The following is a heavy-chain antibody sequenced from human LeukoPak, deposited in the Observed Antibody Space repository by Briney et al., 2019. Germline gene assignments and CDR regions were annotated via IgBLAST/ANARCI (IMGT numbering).Heavy chain of an antibody. D-gene: IGHD2-15*01. CDR3: ARHGVRVVVFNAFDI. CDR1: GGSISSYY. J-gene: IGHJ3*02. CDR2: IYYSGST. V-gene: IGHV4-59*08. Sequence: SETLSLTCTVSGGSISSYYWSWIRQPPGKGLEWIGYIYYSGSTNYNPSLKSRVTISVDTSKNQFSLKLSSVTAADTAVYYCARHGVRVVVFNAFDIWGQGTMVTVSS.